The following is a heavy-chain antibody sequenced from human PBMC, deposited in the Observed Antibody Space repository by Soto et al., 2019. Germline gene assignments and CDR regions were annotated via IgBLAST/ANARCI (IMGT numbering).Heavy chain of an antibody. D-gene: IGHD2-2*01. CDR1: GYTFTSYY. Sequence: ASVKVSCKASGYTFTSYYMHWVRQAPGQGLEWMGIINPSGGSTSYAQKIQGRVTMTRDTSTSTVYMELSSLRSEDTAVYYCAREDIVVVPAAIGVGFYYYYMDVWGKGTTVTVSS. CDR2: INPSGGST. J-gene: IGHJ6*03. CDR3: AREDIVVVPAAIGVGFYYYYMDV. V-gene: IGHV1-46*03.